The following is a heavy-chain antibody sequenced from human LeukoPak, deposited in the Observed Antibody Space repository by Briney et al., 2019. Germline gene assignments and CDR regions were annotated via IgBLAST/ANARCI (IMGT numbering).Heavy chain of an antibody. CDR2: INPNSGGT. J-gene: IGHJ4*02. V-gene: IGHV1-2*06. D-gene: IGHD3-9*01. Sequence: GASVKVSCKASGYTFTGYYMHWVRQAPGQGLEWMGRINPNSGGTNYAQKFQGRVTMTRDTSISTDYMELSRLRSDDTAVYYCAREGRGILTGYYYWGQGTLVTVSS. CDR3: AREGRGILTGYYY. CDR1: GYTFTGYY.